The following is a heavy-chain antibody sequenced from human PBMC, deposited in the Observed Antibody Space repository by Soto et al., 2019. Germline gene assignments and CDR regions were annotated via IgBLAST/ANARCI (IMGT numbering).Heavy chain of an antibody. CDR3: SRVLVEQGNPYFVGFES. D-gene: IGHD3-9*01. Sequence: SETLSLTCTVMDYSSTSHSYYWGWIRQSPGTEMQWSVTIHYTGTTSYNPSLQGRATIAIDGSKNQMFLKLISVTAADTAVYYCSRVLVEQGNPYFVGFESWGQGTEVTVSS. J-gene: IGHJ4*02. V-gene: IGHV4-39*01. CDR2: IHYTGTT. CDR1: DYSSTSHSYY.